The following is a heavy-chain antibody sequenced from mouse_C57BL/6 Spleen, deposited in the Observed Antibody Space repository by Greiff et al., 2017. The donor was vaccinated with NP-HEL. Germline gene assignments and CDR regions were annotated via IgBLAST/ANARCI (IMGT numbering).Heavy chain of an antibody. V-gene: IGHV3-6*01. CDR3: ARDRNYDYLDY. Sequence: EVQLQQSGPGLVKPSQSLSLTCSVTGYSITSGYYWNWIRQFPGNKLEWMGYISYDGSNNYNPSLKNRISITRDTSKNQFFLKLNSVTTEDTATYYCARDRNYDYLDYWGQGTTLTVSS. J-gene: IGHJ2*01. CDR1: GYSITSGYY. CDR2: ISYDGSN. D-gene: IGHD2-4*01.